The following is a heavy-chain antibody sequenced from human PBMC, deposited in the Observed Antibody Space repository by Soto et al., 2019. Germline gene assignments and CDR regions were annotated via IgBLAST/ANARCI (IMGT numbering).Heavy chain of an antibody. CDR1: GGSISSSSYY. Sequence: SETLSLTCTVSGGSISSSSYYWGWIRQPPGNGLEWIGSIYYSGSTYYNPSLKSRVTISVDTSKNQFSLKLSSVTAADTAVYYCATRDTAMVLPFDYWGQGTLVTVSS. CDR2: IYYSGST. D-gene: IGHD5-18*01. J-gene: IGHJ4*02. V-gene: IGHV4-39*01. CDR3: ATRDTAMVLPFDY.